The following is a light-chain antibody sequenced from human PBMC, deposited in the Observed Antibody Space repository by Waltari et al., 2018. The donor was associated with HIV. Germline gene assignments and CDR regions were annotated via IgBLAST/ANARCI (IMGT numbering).Light chain of an antibody. CDR3: QSADTTAWV. Sequence: SYDLTQPPSVSASPGQTARITCSGDSLPKEYVQWYQQKPGQAPVLLIYKDIKRPSGIPERFSGSTSGTTVTLTISGVQAEDEADYYCQSADTTAWVFGGGTKLTVL. V-gene: IGLV3-25*03. J-gene: IGLJ3*02. CDR1: SLPKEY. CDR2: KDI.